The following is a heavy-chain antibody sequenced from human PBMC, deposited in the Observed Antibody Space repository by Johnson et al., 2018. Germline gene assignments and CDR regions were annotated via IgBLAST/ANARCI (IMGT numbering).Heavy chain of an antibody. V-gene: IGHV3-48*02. Sequence: EVQLVESGGGLVQXGGSLRLSCAASGFTFSSYSMNWVRQAPGKGLEWISYIRSSSSTIYYADSVKGRFTISRDNAKNSLYLHMKSRRDEGTAEYYCARGWVGHIVGVTTSLVPAFTIWGQGTMVTVSS. CDR1: GFTFSSYS. CDR3: ARGWVGHIVGVTTSLVPAFTI. CDR2: IRSSSSTI. J-gene: IGHJ3*02. D-gene: IGHD2-21*02.